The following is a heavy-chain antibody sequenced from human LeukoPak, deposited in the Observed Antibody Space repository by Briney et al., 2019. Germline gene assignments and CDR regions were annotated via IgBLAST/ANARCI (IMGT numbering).Heavy chain of an antibody. Sequence: SETLSLTCTVSGDSLNSDSYFWTWIRQPAGTGLEWIGRSYRSGTTTYNASLKSRVTMSVDTSKNQFSLKLRSVTAADTAVYYCARETVITMEVVVAVAFDIWGRGTLVTVSS. CDR1: GDSLNSDSYF. V-gene: IGHV4-61*02. CDR3: ARETVITMEVVVAVAFDI. CDR2: SYRSGTT. D-gene: IGHD3-10*01. J-gene: IGHJ3*02.